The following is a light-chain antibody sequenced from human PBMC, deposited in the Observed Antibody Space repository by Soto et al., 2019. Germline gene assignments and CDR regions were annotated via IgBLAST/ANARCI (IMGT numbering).Light chain of an antibody. CDR1: ISNIGSNT. V-gene: IGLV1-44*01. CDR2: NNN. CDR3: ATWDDSLNGVI. J-gene: IGLJ2*01. Sequence: QSVLTQPPSTSGTPGQRVTISCSGSISNIGSNTVTWFQRLPGTAPKLLISNNNRRPSGVPDRFSGSKSGTSASLAISGLQSEDEADFYCATWDDSLNGVIFGGGTKVTVL.